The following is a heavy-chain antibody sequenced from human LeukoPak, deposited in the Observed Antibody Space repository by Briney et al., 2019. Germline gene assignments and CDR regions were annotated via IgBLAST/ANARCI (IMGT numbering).Heavy chain of an antibody. CDR2: IYYSGST. CDR3: ARDRVTTAMVKAGTFDY. J-gene: IGHJ4*02. V-gene: IGHV4-39*07. D-gene: IGHD5-18*01. CDR1: GGSISSSSYY. Sequence: PSETLSLTCTVSGGSISSSSYYWGWIRQPPGKGLEWIGSIYYSGSTYYNPSLKSRVTISVDTSKNQFSLKLSSVTAADTAVYYCARDRVTTAMVKAGTFDYWGQGTLVTVSS.